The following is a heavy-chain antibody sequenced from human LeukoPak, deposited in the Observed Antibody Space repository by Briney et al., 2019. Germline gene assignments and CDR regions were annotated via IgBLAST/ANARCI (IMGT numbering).Heavy chain of an antibody. Sequence: GGSLRLSCAASGFTFDSFGMHWVRQVPGKGLEWMAIIWYDGSNKYYADSVKGRFTISRDNSKNTVYLQMNSLRAEDTAVYFCARGFKAYYDNSGYYYYFDYWGQGTLVTVSS. CDR1: GFTFDSFG. D-gene: IGHD3-22*01. J-gene: IGHJ4*02. V-gene: IGHV3-33*01. CDR3: ARGFKAYYDNSGYYYYFDY. CDR2: IWYDGSNK.